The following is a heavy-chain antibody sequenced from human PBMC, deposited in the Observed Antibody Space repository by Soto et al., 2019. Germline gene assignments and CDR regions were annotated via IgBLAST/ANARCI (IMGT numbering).Heavy chain of an antibody. V-gene: IGHV4-31*03. CDR2: IYHSGST. J-gene: IGHJ6*02. Sequence: PSETLSLTCTASGGSISSGGYYWSWIRQHPGKGLEWIGYIYHSGSTYYKPSLKSRVTISADTSNNQFSLNLRSVTAADTAVYYCAGGALYCSGGSCYPEYYYYGLDVWGQGTTVTVSS. D-gene: IGHD2-15*01. CDR1: GGSISSGGYY. CDR3: AGGALYCSGGSCYPEYYYYGLDV.